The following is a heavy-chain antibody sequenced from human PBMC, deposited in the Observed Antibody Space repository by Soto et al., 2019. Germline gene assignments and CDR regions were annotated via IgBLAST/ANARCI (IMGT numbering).Heavy chain of an antibody. Sequence: EVQLLESGGGLVQLGGSLGLSCAASGFTFSTYAMSWVRLAPGKGLEWVSTISGGGGMTYYADSVTGRFTIPRDNSKNTLYLQMNGLRAEDTAIYYCAKAGVDTMYYFDYWGQGTLVTVSS. J-gene: IGHJ4*02. CDR1: GFTFSTYA. D-gene: IGHD3-10*02. V-gene: IGHV3-23*01. CDR2: ISGGGGMT. CDR3: AKAGVDTMYYFDY.